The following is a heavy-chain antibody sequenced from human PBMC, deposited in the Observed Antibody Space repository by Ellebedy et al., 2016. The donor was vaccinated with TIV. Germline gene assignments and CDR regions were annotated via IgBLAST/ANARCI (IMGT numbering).Heavy chain of an antibody. V-gene: IGHV4-31*03. Sequence: MPSETLSLTCTVSGGSISSGGYYWSWIRQHPGKGLEWIGYIYYSGSTYYNPSLESRVTISLDTSKNQFSLRLRSVTAADTAVYYCSRCHYDILTGLPSGMDVWGQGTTVTVSS. D-gene: IGHD3-9*01. CDR1: GGSISSGGYY. CDR3: SRCHYDILTGLPSGMDV. J-gene: IGHJ6*02. CDR2: IYYSGST.